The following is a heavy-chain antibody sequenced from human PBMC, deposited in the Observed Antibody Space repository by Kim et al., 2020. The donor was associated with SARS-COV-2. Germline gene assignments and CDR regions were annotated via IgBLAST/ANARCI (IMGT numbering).Heavy chain of an antibody. D-gene: IGHD3-22*01. V-gene: IGHV3-74*01. CDR3: ARTDYYDSSGYYYH. J-gene: IGHJ4*02. Sequence: GGSLRLSCAASGFTFSSYWMHWVRQAPGKGLVWVSRINSDGSRTSYADSVKGRFTISRDNAKNTLYLQMNSLRAEDTAVYYCARTDYYDSSGYYYHWGQGTLVTVSS. CDR1: GFTFSSYW. CDR2: INSDGSRT.